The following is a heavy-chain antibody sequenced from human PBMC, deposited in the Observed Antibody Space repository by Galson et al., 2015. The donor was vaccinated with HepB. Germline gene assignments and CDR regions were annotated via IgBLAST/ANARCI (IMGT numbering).Heavy chain of an antibody. CDR1: GFIFSTYS. Sequence: SLRLSCAASGFIFSTYSMAWVRQAPGKGLEWVSIIGTEGRYTFYADSVQGRFTIFRDNSKSMVYLQMDGLRADDTALYYCARKGAIPVGNEYFDPWGQGALVIVSS. CDR2: IGTEGRYT. V-gene: IGHV3-23*01. CDR3: ARKGAIPVGNEYFDP. D-gene: IGHD2-2*02. J-gene: IGHJ5*02.